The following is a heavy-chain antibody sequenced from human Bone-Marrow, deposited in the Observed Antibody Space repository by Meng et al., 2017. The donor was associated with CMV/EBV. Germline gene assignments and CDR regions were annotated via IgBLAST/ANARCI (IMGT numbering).Heavy chain of an antibody. J-gene: IGHJ4*02. CDR2: IKQDGSEK. CDR3: ARDATGSWELND. D-gene: IGHD1-26*01. Sequence: GGSLRLPFAASGFTFSSYWMSWVRQAPGKGLEWVANIKQDGSEKYYVDSVKGRFTISRDNAKNSLYLQMNSLRAEDTAVYYCARDATGSWELNDWGQGTLVAVSS. V-gene: IGHV3-7*01. CDR1: GFTFSSYW.